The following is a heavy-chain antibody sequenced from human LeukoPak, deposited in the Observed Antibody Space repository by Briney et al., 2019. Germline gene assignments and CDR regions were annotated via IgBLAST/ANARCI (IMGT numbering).Heavy chain of an antibody. Sequence: SVKVSCKTSDYSFSSYGFTWVRQAPGQGLEWMGRIIPILGIANYAQKFQGRVTITADKSTSTAYMELSSLRSEDTAVYYCARGTVAAAAEGYWGQGTLVTVSS. CDR2: IIPILGIA. V-gene: IGHV1-69*04. CDR3: ARGTVAAAAEGY. CDR1: DYSFSSYG. D-gene: IGHD6-13*01. J-gene: IGHJ4*02.